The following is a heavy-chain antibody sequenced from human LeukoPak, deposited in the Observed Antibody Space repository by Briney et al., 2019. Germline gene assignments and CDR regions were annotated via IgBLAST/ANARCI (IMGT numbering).Heavy chain of an antibody. J-gene: IGHJ3*02. V-gene: IGHV1-69*06. D-gene: IGHD4-23*01. Sequence: VASVKVSCKASGGTFSSYAISWVRQAPGQGLEWMGGIIPIFGTANYAQKFQGRVTMTEDTSTDTAYMELSSLRSEDTAVYYCATKLTVALGIGAFDIWGQGTMVTVSS. CDR2: IIPIFGTA. CDR3: ATKLTVALGIGAFDI. CDR1: GGTFSSYA.